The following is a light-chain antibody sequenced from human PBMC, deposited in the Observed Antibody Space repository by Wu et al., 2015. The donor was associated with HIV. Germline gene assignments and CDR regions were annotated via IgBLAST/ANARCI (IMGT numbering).Light chain of an antibody. CDR2: GAS. Sequence: EIVLTQSPDTLSLSPGERVTLSCRASQSVSSSYLAWYQQKPGQAPRLLIYGASSRATGIPDRFSGSGSGTDFTLTISRLEPVDFAVYYCQQYGSSPVTFGPGTKVDIK. V-gene: IGKV3-20*01. CDR1: QSVSSSY. CDR3: QQYGSSPVT. J-gene: IGKJ3*01.